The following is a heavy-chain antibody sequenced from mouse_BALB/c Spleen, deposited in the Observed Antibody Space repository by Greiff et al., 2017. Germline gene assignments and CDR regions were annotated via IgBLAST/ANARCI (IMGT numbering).Heavy chain of an antibody. CDR3: TRDHYGNYDWYFDV. V-gene: IGHV5-6-4*01. D-gene: IGHD2-1*01. CDR2: ISSGGSYT. J-gene: IGHJ1*01. CDR1: GFTFSSYT. Sequence: EVKLVESGGGLVKPGGSLKLSCAASGFTFSSYTMSWVRQTPEKRLEWVATISSGGSYTYYPDSVKGRFTISRDNAKNTLYLQMSSLKSEDTAMYYCTRDHYGNYDWYFDVWGAGTTVTVSS.